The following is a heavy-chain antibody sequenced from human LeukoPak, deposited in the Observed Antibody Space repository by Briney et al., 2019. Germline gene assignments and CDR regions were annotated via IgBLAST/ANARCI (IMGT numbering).Heavy chain of an antibody. V-gene: IGHV4-39*07. J-gene: IGHJ4*02. Sequence: SETLSLTCTVSGGSISSSSYYWGWIRQPPGKGLEWIGSIYHSGSTYYNPSLKSRVTISVDRSKNQFSLKLSSVTAADTAVYYCARGYTPMAYFDYWGQGTLVTVSS. CDR3: ARGYTPMAYFDY. D-gene: IGHD5-18*01. CDR2: IYHSGST. CDR1: GGSISSSSYY.